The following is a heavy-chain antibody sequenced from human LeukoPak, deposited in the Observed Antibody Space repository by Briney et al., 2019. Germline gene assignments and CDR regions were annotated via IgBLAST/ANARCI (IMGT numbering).Heavy chain of an antibody. D-gene: IGHD2-15*01. Sequence: ASLKVSCKASGYTFSGYDINRVRQATGQGLEWMGWMNPKSGNTGYTQKFQGRVTMTRNTSISTAYMELSSLRSEDTAVYYCARAPSYCTSGSCYYYYGLDVWGQGTTVTVSS. CDR1: GYTFSGYD. CDR2: MNPKSGNT. CDR3: ARAPSYCTSGSCYYYYGLDV. J-gene: IGHJ6*02. V-gene: IGHV1-8*01.